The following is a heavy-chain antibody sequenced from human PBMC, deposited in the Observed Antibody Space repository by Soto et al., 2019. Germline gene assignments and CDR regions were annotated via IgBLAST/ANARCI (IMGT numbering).Heavy chain of an antibody. CDR3: TTDTRVATIYYFDY. J-gene: IGHJ4*02. V-gene: IGHV3-15*01. CDR2: IKSKTDGGTT. D-gene: IGHD5-12*01. Sequence: PGGSLRLSCAASGFTFSNAWMSWVRQAPGEGLEWVGRIKSKTDGGTTDYAAPVKGRFTISRDDSKNTLYLQMNSLETEDTAVYYCTTDTRVATIYYFDYWGQGTLVTVSS. CDR1: GFTFSNAW.